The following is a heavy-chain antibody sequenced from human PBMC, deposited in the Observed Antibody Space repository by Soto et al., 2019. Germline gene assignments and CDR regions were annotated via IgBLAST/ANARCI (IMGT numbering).Heavy chain of an antibody. CDR3: ARAFYGDYYLILHENKYYFDY. Sequence: QVQLQESGPGLVKPSETLSLTCTVSGGSVSSGSYYWSWIRQPPGKGLEWIGFIYYSGNTNYNPSLKSRVTISVDTSKNQFSLNLSSVTAADTAVYYCARAFYGDYYLILHENKYYFDYWGRGTLVTVSS. CDR2: IYYSGNT. V-gene: IGHV4-61*01. CDR1: GGSVSSGSYY. J-gene: IGHJ4*02. D-gene: IGHD4-17*01.